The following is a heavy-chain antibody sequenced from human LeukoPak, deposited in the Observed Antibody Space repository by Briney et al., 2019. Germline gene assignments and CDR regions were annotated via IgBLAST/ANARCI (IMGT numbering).Heavy chain of an antibody. Sequence: GGSLRLSCAASGFTFSSYAMHWVRQAPGKGLEWVANIKNGGAVKNYVDSVKGRFTISRDNAKNSLYLQMNSLRAEDTAVYYCAKDSYSKGDFWGQGVLVTVSS. CDR3: AKDSYSKGDF. V-gene: IGHV3-7*01. J-gene: IGHJ4*02. CDR2: IKNGGAVK. CDR1: GFTFSSYA. D-gene: IGHD6-13*01.